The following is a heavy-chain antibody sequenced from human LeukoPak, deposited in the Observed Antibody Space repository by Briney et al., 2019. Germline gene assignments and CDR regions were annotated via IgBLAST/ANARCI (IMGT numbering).Heavy chain of an antibody. CDR3: AFQAGDY. J-gene: IGHJ4*02. V-gene: IGHV3-30*02. CDR1: GSIFSNYG. Sequence: PGGSLRLSCAASGSIFSNYGMHWVRQAPGKGLEWVAFIRYDGSNKYYADSVKGRFTISRDNSKNTLYLQMNSLRAEDTAVYYCAFQAGDYWGQGTLVTVSS. CDR2: IRYDGSNK.